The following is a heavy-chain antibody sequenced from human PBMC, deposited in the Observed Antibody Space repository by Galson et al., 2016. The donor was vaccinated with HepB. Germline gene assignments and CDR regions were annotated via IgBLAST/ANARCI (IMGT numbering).Heavy chain of an antibody. CDR2: IVPILGMS. D-gene: IGHD6-19*01. Sequence: SVKVSCKASGGTFSSYAFSWVRQALGQGLEWMGRIVPILGMSDYAQKFQGRVTITADKSTSTVYMELSSLRSEDTAVYYCARDAVAVAGTLHFYFYGMDVWGQGTTVTVSS. J-gene: IGHJ6*02. CDR1: GGTFSSYA. V-gene: IGHV1-69*04. CDR3: ARDAVAVAGTLHFYFYGMDV.